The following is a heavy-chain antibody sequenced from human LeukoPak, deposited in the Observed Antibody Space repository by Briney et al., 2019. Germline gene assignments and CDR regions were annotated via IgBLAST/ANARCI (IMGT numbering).Heavy chain of an antibody. V-gene: IGHV1-2*02. CDR2: INPNSGGT. J-gene: IGHJ4*02. CDR1: GYTFTGCY. CDR3: AREWDSGSDY. Sequence: GASVKVSFKASGYTFTGCYMHWVRQAPGQGLEWMGWINPNSGGTNYAQKFQGRVTMTRDTSISTAYMELSRLRSDDTAVYYCAREWDSGSDYWGQGTLVTVSS. D-gene: IGHD1-26*01.